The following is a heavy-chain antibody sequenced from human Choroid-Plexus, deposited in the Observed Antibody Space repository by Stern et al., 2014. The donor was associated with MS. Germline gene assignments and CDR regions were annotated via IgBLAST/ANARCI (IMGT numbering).Heavy chain of an antibody. CDR3: AKDRQYLTYFFDH. D-gene: IGHD2/OR15-2a*01. J-gene: IGHJ5*02. V-gene: IGHV3-30*18. Sequence: VQLEESGGGVVQPGRPLRLSCVASGFTLGSCAMHWVRQAPGKGLEWVAGVSYDGSNKYYADSVKGRFTIYRDNSQNTLYMQMSSLRPEDTAVYYCAKDRQYLTYFFDHWGQGSLVTVSS. CDR1: GFTLGSCA. CDR2: VSYDGSNK.